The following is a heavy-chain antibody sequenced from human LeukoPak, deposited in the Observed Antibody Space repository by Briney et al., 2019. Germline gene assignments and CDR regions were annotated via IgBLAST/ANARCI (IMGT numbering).Heavy chain of an antibody. J-gene: IGHJ4*02. CDR2: IKQDGSEK. D-gene: IGHD5-18*01. Sequence: GGSLRLSCAASGFTFSSYWMSWVRQAPGKGLEWVANIKQDGSEKYYVDSVKGRFTISRDNAKNSLYLQMNSLRAEDTAVYYCARVPPSFAAAMVTDYFDYWGQGTLVTVSS. V-gene: IGHV3-7*01. CDR3: ARVPPSFAAAMVTDYFDY. CDR1: GFTFSSYW.